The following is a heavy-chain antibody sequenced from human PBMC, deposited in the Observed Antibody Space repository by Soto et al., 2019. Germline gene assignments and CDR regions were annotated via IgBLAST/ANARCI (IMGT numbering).Heavy chain of an antibody. CDR1: GFTFSSYG. CDR3: AREEGGYSYGPLGYYYYGMDG. V-gene: IGHV3-33*01. CDR2: IWYDGSNK. J-gene: IGHJ6*02. D-gene: IGHD5-18*01. Sequence: QVQLVESGGGVVQPGRSLRLSCAASGFTFSSYGMHWVRQAPGKGLEWVAVIWYDGSNKYYADSVKGRFTISRDNSKNTLYLQMNSLRAEDTAVYYCAREEGGYSYGPLGYYYYGMDGWGQVTTGTVSS.